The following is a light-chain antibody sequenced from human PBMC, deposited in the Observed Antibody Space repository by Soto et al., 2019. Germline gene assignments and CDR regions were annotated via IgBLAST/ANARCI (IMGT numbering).Light chain of an antibody. J-gene: IGKJ5*01. V-gene: IGKV3-20*01. CDR2: GAS. CDR3: QQYRSSPPIP. CDR1: QSVSSSY. Sequence: EIVLTQSPGTLSLSPGERATLSCRASQSVSSSYLAWYQQKPGQAPRLLIYGASSSATDIPDRFSGSGSGTDFTLTSSRLEPEDFAVYYCQQYRSSPPIPFGQGTRLEIK.